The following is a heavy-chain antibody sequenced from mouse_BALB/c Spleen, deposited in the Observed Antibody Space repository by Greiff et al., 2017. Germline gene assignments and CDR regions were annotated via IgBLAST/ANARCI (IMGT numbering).Heavy chain of an antibody. CDR1: GFNIKDTY. J-gene: IGHJ4*01. D-gene: IGHD2-2*01. Sequence: VQLKESGAELVKPGASVKLSCTASGFNIKDTYMHWVKQRPEQGLEWIGRIDPANGNTKYDPKFQGKATITADTSSNTAYLQLSSLTSEDTAVYYCVYGYDGYYYAMDYWGQGTSVTVSS. V-gene: IGHV14-3*02. CDR3: VYGYDGYYYAMDY. CDR2: IDPANGNT.